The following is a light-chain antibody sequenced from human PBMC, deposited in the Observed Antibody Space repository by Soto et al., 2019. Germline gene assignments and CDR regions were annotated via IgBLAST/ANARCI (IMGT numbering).Light chain of an antibody. J-gene: IGKJ4*01. V-gene: IGKV1-16*01. Sequence: DIPMTQSPSSLSASVGDRVTITCRASQGIRNSLDWFQQKPGKAPKSLIYGASSLQSGVPSRFSGSGSGTDFTLTISSLQPEDFATYYCRQYNSYPITFGGGTKVEI. CDR3: RQYNSYPIT. CDR1: QGIRNS. CDR2: GAS.